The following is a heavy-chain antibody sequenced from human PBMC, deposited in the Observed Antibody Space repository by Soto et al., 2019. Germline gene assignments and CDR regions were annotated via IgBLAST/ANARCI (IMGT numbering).Heavy chain of an antibody. CDR2: INSDGSYT. V-gene: IGHV3-74*01. D-gene: IGHD3-22*01. Sequence: GGSLRLSCVASGFIFSNCWMYGFRQAPGMGLVWVSHINSDGSYTTYADSVKGRFTISRDNAKNTLYLQMNSLRAEDTAVYYCVRAIGHYGMDVWGRGTTVTVS. J-gene: IGHJ6*02. CDR1: GFIFSNCW. CDR3: VRAIGHYGMDV.